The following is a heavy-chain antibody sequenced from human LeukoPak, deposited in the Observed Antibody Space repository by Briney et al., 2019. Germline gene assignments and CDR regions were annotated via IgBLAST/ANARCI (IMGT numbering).Heavy chain of an antibody. D-gene: IGHD1-26*01. CDR2: INHSGST. Sequence: SETLSLTCAVYGGSFSGYYWSWIRQPPGKGLEWIGEINHSGSTNYNPSLKSRVTISVDTSKNQFSLKLSSVTAADTAVYYCARAIIGRGPYNWFDPWGQGTLVTVSS. CDR3: ARAIIGRGPYNWFDP. CDR1: GGSFSGYY. V-gene: IGHV4-34*01. J-gene: IGHJ5*02.